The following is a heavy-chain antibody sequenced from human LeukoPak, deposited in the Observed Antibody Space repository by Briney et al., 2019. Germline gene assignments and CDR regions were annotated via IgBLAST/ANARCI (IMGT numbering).Heavy chain of an antibody. V-gene: IGHV3-11*03. CDR2: ISSSGSST. Sequence: GGSLRLSCPVSAPTFSNNYISWVRQAPGQGLEWVSDISSSGSSTNYADSVKGRFTISSDNAKNSLYLQMNSLRVEDTAVYYCVRSRGAGPGAHFDYWGQGTLVTVSS. J-gene: IGHJ4*02. CDR1: APTFSNNY. D-gene: IGHD6-19*01. CDR3: VRSRGAGPGAHFDY.